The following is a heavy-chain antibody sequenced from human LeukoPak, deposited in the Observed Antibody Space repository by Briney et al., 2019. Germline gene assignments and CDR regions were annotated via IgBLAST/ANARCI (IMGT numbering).Heavy chain of an antibody. J-gene: IGHJ4*02. CDR2: VIPILGIA. CDR3: ARALYSSGDFLY. Sequence: ASVKVSCKASGGTFSSYAISWVRQAPGQGLEWMGRVIPILGIAHYAQKFQGRVTITADKSTSTAYMELSSLRSEDTAVYYCARALYSSGDFLYWGQGTLVTVSS. CDR1: GGTFSSYA. V-gene: IGHV1-69*04. D-gene: IGHD6-19*01.